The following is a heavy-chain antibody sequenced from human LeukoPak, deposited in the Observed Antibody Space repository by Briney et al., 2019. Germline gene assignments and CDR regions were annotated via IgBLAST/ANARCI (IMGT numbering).Heavy chain of an antibody. Sequence: PGGSLRLSCAASGFTFSNYAMSWVRQAPGKWLEWVSAISGGGGSTYYADTVKGRFTISSDNSKNTLYLQMHSLTAEDTAVYYCAKDGGQYGSGVSPGMDVWGQGTTVTVSS. V-gene: IGHV3-23*01. J-gene: IGHJ6*02. D-gene: IGHD3-10*01. CDR2: ISGGGGST. CDR1: GFTFSNYA. CDR3: AKDGGQYGSGVSPGMDV.